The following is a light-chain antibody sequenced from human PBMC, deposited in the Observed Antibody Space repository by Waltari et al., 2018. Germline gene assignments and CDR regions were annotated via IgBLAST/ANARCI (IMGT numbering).Light chain of an antibody. CDR1: QTIIGSW. CDR3: QQYVGSVVT. Sequence: EIVLTQSPGTLSVSPGERVTVACRASQTIIGSWLTWYHQEPGQAPRLLSYGASNRARGIPDRCSGRGLGTDFTLTISRLEPEDSAVYYCQQYVGSVVTFGGGTKVEIK. CDR2: GAS. J-gene: IGKJ4*01. V-gene: IGKV3-20*01.